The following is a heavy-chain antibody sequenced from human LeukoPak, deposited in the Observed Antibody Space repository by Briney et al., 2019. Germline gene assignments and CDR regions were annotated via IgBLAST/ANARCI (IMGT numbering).Heavy chain of an antibody. Sequence: ASVKVSCKASGYTFSSYYMHWVRQATGQGLEWMGWMNPNSGNTGYAQKFQGRVTITRNTSISTAYMELSSLRSDDTAVYYCARDGHRRCHYDCSGREDVFDIWGQGTMVTVSS. D-gene: IGHD3-22*01. J-gene: IGHJ3*02. CDR3: ARDGHRRCHYDCSGREDVFDI. CDR2: MNPNSGNT. CDR1: GYTFSSYY. V-gene: IGHV1-8*01.